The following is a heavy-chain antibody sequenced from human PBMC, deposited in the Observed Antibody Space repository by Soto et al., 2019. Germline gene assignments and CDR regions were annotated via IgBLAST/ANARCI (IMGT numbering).Heavy chain of an antibody. V-gene: IGHV3-21*01. CDR1: GFTFSNYK. CDR2: VSSTSGYI. D-gene: IGHD5-18*01. Sequence: GGSLRLSCAVFGFTFSNYKMSWVRQAPGKGLEWVSSVSSTSGYIYYGDSVKGRFTISRDNAKNSLYLQMNSLRAEDTAVYYCARANVDTSVVNEYYFDYWGQGTLVTVSS. J-gene: IGHJ4*02. CDR3: ARANVDTSVVNEYYFDY.